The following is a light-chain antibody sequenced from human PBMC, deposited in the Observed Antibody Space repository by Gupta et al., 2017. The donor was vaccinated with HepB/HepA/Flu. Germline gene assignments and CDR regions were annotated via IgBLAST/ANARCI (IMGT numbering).Light chain of an antibody. CDR3: SSYTNYKSWV. CDR1: SSDVGGYNY. V-gene: IGLV2-14*01. Sequence: QSAPTQPASGSGSPGQSITRSCTGTSSDVGGYNYVSWYQQYPGKAPKLMIYDVTARPSGVSNRFSGSKSGNTASLTISGLQAEDEADYYCSSYTNYKSWVFGGGTKLTVL. CDR2: DVT. J-gene: IGLJ3*02.